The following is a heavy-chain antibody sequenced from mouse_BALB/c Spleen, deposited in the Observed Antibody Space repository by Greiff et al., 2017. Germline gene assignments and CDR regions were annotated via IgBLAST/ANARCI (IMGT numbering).Heavy chain of an antibody. CDR2: IDPENGDT. J-gene: IGHJ3*01. Sequence: VQLKQSGAELVRSGASVKLSCTASGFNIKDYYMHWVKQRPEQGLEWIGWIDPENGDTEYAPKFQGKATMTADTSSNTAYLQLSSLTSEDTAVYYWTGAAWFAYWGQGTLVTVSA. CDR1: GFNIKDYY. V-gene: IGHV14-4*02. CDR3: TGAAWFAY.